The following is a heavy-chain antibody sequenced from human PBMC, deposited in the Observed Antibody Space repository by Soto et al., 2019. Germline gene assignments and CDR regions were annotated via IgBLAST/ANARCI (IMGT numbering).Heavy chain of an antibody. V-gene: IGHV4-31*03. CDR1: GGSISSGGYY. J-gene: IGHJ6*02. CDR3: ASLVVHAALCIDV. D-gene: IGHD2-15*01. Sequence: QVQLQESGPGLVKPSQTLSLTCTVSGGSISSGGYYWSWIRQLPGKGLEWIGHISYSGSTYSNPSLKSRVTISIDTSQMQFSLKLSSVTAAGTAVYYCASLVVHAALCIDVWGQGTTVTVSS. CDR2: ISYSGST.